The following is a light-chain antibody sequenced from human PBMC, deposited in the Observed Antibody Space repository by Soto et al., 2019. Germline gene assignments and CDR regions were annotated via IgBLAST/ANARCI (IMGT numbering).Light chain of an antibody. J-gene: IGKJ4*01. V-gene: IGKV3-11*01. CDR3: QQRSSWPLT. CDR1: QTVSF. CDR2: GAS. Sequence: EIVVTQSPGTLSLSPWERATLSCRASQTVSFLAWYQVKPGQPPRLLIYGASSRAAGIPDRFSGSGSGTDFTLTISSLEPEDFAVYYCQQRSSWPLTFGGGTKVDIK.